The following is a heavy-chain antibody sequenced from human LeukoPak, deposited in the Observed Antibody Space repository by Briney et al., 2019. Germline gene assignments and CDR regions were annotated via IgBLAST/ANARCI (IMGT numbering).Heavy chain of an antibody. CDR2: INHSGST. D-gene: IGHD6-19*01. CDR3: ARHVRNSSGWYRPVRGYYYYMDV. V-gene: IGHV4-34*01. Sequence: PSETLSLTCTVSGGSFSGYYWSWIRQPPGKGLEWIGEINHSGSTNYNPSLKSRVTISVDTSKNQFSLKLSSVTAADTAVYYCARHVRNSSGWYRPVRGYYYYMDVWGKGTTVTISS. CDR1: GGSFSGYY. J-gene: IGHJ6*03.